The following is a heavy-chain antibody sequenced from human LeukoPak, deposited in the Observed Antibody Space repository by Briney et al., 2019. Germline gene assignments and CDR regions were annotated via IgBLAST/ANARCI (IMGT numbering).Heavy chain of an antibody. V-gene: IGHV1-69*13. D-gene: IGHD3-22*01. CDR1: GGTFSSYA. J-gene: IGHJ4*02. Sequence: SVKVSCKASGGTFSSYAISWVRQAHEQGLEWMGGIIPIFGTANYAQKFQGRVTITADESTSTAYMELSSLRSEDTAVYYCARDYDSYFDYWGQGTLVTVSS. CDR3: ARDYDSYFDY. CDR2: IIPIFGTA.